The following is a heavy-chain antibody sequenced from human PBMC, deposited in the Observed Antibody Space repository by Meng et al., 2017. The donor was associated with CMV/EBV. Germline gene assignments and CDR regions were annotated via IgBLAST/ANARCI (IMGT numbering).Heavy chain of an antibody. J-gene: IGHJ6*02. CDR2: ISAYNGNT. V-gene: IGHV1-18*01. CDR1: GYTFTSYG. D-gene: IGHD6-13*01. CDR3: ARDKGRIAAAGTGMEGYYYGMDV. Sequence: ASVKVSCKASGYTFTSYGISWVQQAPGQGLEWMGWISAYNGNTNYAQKLQGRVTMTTDTSTSTAYMELRSLRSDDTAVYYCARDKGRIAAAGTGMEGYYYGMDVWGQGTTVTVSS.